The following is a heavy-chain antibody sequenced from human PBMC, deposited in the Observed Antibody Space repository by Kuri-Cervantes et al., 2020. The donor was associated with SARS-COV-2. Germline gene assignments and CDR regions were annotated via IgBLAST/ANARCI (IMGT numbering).Heavy chain of an antibody. V-gene: IGHV3-30*03. D-gene: IGHD3-10*01. J-gene: IGHJ4*02. CDR2: ISYDGSNK. Sequence: SCAASGFTFSSYGMHWVRQAPGKGLEWVAVISYDGSNKYYADSVKGRFTISRDNSKNTLYLQMNSLGAEDTAVYYCARDSHYYGSGSYYNKIDYWGQGTLVTVSS. CDR3: ARDSHYYGSGSYYNKIDY. CDR1: GFTFSSYG.